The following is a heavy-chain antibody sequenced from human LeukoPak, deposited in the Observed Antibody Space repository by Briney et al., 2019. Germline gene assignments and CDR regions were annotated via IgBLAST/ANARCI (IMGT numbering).Heavy chain of an antibody. CDR3: ARLRDYHYYYMDV. V-gene: IGHV4-39*01. Sequence: SETLSLTCTVSGGSISSNIYYWGWIRQPPGKGLEWIGSIYYSGSAYYNPSLKSRVTISVDTSRNQFSLRLSSLTAADTAVYYCARLRDYHYYYMDVWGKGTTVTISS. CDR1: GGSISSNIYY. J-gene: IGHJ6*03. CDR2: IYYSGSA.